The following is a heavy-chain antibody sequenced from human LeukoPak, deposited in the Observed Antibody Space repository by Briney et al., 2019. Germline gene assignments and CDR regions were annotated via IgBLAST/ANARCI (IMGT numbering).Heavy chain of an antibody. Sequence: KPGGSLRLSCAASGFTFSSYSMNWVRQAPGKGLEWVSSISSSSSYIYYADSVKGRFTISRDNAKNSLYLQMNSLRAEDTAVYYCARVGIQLWHMGSYFDYWGQGTLVTVSS. J-gene: IGHJ4*02. D-gene: IGHD5-18*01. CDR2: ISSSSSYI. CDR3: ARVGIQLWHMGSYFDY. CDR1: GFTFSSYS. V-gene: IGHV3-21*01.